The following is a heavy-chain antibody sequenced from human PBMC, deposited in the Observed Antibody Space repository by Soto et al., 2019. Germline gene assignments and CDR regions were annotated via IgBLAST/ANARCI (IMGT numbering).Heavy chain of an antibody. Sequence: QVQLVQSGAEVKQPGTSVKVSCKASGGTFSSYAISWVRQAPGQGLEWMGGIIPLFGTANYAQKFQGRVRITADESTSPAYMELSSLRSEDTAVYYWARDLGSGYDFPFDYWGQGTLVTVSS. D-gene: IGHD3-22*01. J-gene: IGHJ4*02. CDR3: ARDLGSGYDFPFDY. CDR1: GGTFSSYA. V-gene: IGHV1-69*01. CDR2: IIPLFGTA.